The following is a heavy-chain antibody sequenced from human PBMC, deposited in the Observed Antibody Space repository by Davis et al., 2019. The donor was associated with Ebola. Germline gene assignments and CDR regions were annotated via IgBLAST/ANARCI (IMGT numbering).Heavy chain of an antibody. CDR2: ISAVGYNT. D-gene: IGHD6-19*01. CDR1: GFTFSNYA. Sequence: PGGSLRLSCAASGFTFSNYAMSWVRQAPGKGPEWVSGISAVGYNTYPADSVRGRFTISRDNSKNTLYLQMNSLSGDDTAVYYCATCGFCISTSGVDYWGQGTLVSVSS. V-gene: IGHV3-23*01. J-gene: IGHJ4*02. CDR3: ATCGFCISTSGVDY.